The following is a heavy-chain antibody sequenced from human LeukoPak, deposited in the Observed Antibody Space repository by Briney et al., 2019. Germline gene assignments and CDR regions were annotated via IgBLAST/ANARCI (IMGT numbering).Heavy chain of an antibody. CDR3: AKVSSVRQRPGPYDY. Sequence: QPGGSLRLSCAASGFTFSSYDMHWVRQAPGKGLEWVALISYNGSPKYYADSVKGRFTISRDNSDNTLYLQMNSLRGEDTGVYYCAKVSSVRQRPGPYDYWGQGTLVTVSS. D-gene: IGHD1-14*01. CDR1: GFTFSSYD. CDR2: ISYNGSPK. V-gene: IGHV3-30*18. J-gene: IGHJ4*02.